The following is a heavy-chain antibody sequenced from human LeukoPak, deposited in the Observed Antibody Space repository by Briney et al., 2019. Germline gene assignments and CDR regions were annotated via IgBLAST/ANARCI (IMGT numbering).Heavy chain of an antibody. CDR2: INPNSGET. CDR3: ARGSARVVPAAIDDY. D-gene: IGHD2-2*01. Sequence: GASVEVSCKASGYTFIDYYMHWVRQAPGQGLEWMGWINPNSGETNYAQKFQGRVTMTRDTSISTAYMDLSRLRYDDTAVYYCARGSARVVPAAIDDYWGQGTLVTVSS. CDR1: GYTFIDYY. V-gene: IGHV1-2*02. J-gene: IGHJ4*02.